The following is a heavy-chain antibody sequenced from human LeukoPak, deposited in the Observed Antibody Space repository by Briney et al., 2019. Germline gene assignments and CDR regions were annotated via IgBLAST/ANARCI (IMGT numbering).Heavy chain of an antibody. D-gene: IGHD3-16*02. CDR2: ISSSDTTI. CDR3: AISRRDNYYYYYAMDV. J-gene: IGHJ6*02. V-gene: IGHV3-48*03. CDR1: GFTFSNYE. Sequence: PGGSLRLSCAASGFTFSNYEMTWVRQPPVKGLEWVSNISSSDTTIHYADSVKGRFTTSRDNARNSLYLQMNSLRAEDRAVYYCAISRRDNYYYYYAMDVWAQGTTVTVSS.